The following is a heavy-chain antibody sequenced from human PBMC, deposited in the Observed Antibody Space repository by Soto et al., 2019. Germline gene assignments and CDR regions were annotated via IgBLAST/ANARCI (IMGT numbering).Heavy chain of an antibody. J-gene: IGHJ6*02. Sequence: QVQLVQSGDEVRKPGSSVKVSCKASGYIFVNYGIAWVRQAPVQGLEWMGWISPYSGKTHYASKVQGRLTMTTDTSTNTAYMDLGSLTSDDTAVYYCSMVDNYVTPTPQDVWGQGTTVTVSS. CDR2: ISPYSGKT. CDR3: SMVDNYVTPTPQDV. V-gene: IGHV1-18*01. CDR1: GYIFVNYG. D-gene: IGHD3-16*01.